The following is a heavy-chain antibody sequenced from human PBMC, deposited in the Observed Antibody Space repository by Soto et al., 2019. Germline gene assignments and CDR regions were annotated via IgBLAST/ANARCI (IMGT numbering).Heavy chain of an antibody. CDR2: ISGSGGST. CDR1: GFTFSSYA. Sequence: GESLKISCAASGFTFSSYAMSWVRQAPGKGLEWVSAISGSGGSTYYADSVKGRFTISRDNSKNTLYLQMNSLRAEDTAVYYCAKEGNVGPWFDPWGQGTLVTVSS. V-gene: IGHV3-23*01. J-gene: IGHJ5*02. D-gene: IGHD4-4*01. CDR3: AKEGNVGPWFDP.